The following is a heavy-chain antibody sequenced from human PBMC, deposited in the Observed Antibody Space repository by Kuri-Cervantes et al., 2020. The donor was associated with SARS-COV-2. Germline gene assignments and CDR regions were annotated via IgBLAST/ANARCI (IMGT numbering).Heavy chain of an antibody. CDR3: ARMSYDFGSSYSVRAFDI. Sequence: SGPTLVKPTQTLTLTCTFTGFSLSTSGVGVGWIRQPPGKALEWLALIYWNDDKRYSPYLKSRLTITKDTSKNQVVLTMTNMDPVDTATYYCARMSYDFGSSYSVRAFDIWGQGTMVTFSS. CDR2: IYWNDDK. D-gene: IGHD3-3*01. CDR1: GFSLSTSGVG. V-gene: IGHV2-5*01. J-gene: IGHJ3*02.